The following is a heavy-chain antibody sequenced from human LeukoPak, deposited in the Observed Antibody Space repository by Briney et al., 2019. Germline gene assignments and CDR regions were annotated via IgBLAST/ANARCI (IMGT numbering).Heavy chain of an antibody. CDR1: GYTFTGYY. CDR3: ARGHGSPYYYYYMDV. V-gene: IGHV1-2*02. Sequence: ASVKVSCKASGYTFTGYYMHWVRQAPGQGLEWMGWINPNSGGTNYAQKFQGRVTMTRNTSISTAYMELSSLRSEDTAVYYCARGHGSPYYYYYMDVWGKGTTVTISS. J-gene: IGHJ6*03. CDR2: INPNSGGT.